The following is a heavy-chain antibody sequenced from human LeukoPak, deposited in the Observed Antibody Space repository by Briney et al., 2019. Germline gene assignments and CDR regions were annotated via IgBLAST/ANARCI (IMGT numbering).Heavy chain of an antibody. V-gene: IGHV3-7*03. CDR1: GFTFSSYW. D-gene: IGHD6-19*01. CDR3: AREGSGWYWSYYYNGMDV. CDR2: IKQDGSEK. J-gene: IGHJ6*04. Sequence: PGGSLRLSCAASGFTFSSYWMSWVRQAPGKGLEWVANIKQDGSEKYYVDSVKGRFTISRDNAKNSLYLQMNSLRAEDTAVYYCAREGSGWYWSYYYNGMDVWGKGTTVTVSS.